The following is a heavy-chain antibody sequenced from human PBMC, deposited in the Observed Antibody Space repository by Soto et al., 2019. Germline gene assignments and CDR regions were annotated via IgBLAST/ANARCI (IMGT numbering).Heavy chain of an antibody. CDR1: GFTFRTYG. CDR3: AQDWGPGVSWFDGMDV. V-gene: IGHV3-30*18. J-gene: IGHJ6*02. D-gene: IGHD3-10*01. Sequence: QVQMVESGGGVVQPGGSLRLSCAASGFTFRTYGIHWVRQAPGKGLEWVAVISNDGRNKYYEDSVKGRFTISRDNSKNTLYLQLNSLRAEDTAVYFCAQDWGPGVSWFDGMDVWGQGTTVTVSS. CDR2: ISNDGRNK.